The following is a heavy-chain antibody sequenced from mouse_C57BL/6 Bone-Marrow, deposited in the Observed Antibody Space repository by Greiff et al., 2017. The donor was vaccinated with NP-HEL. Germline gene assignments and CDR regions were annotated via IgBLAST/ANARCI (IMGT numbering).Heavy chain of an antibody. Sequence: QVQLQQPGTELVKPGASVKLSCKASGYTFTSYWMHWVKQRPGQGLEWIGNINPSNGGTNYNEKFKSKATLTVDKSSSTAYMQLSLTSEDSAVYYCARSNWLYYYGSSFCVWGTGTTVTVSS. CDR3: ARSNWLYYYGSSFCV. D-gene: IGHD1-1*01. CDR1: GYTFTSYW. J-gene: IGHJ1*03. V-gene: IGHV1-53*01. CDR2: INPSNGGT.